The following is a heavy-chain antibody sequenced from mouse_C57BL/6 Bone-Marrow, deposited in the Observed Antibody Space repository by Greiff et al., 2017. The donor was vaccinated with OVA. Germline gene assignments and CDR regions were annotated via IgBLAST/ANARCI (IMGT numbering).Heavy chain of an antibody. CDR1: GFSLTSYG. CDR2: IWSGGST. Sequence: VQLQQSGPGLVQPSQSLSITCTVSGFSLTSYGVHWVRQSPGKGLEWLGVIWSGGSTDYNAAFISRLSISKDNSKSQVFFKMNSLQADDTAIYYCARRDGYYESFAYWGQGTLVTVSA. J-gene: IGHJ3*01. CDR3: ARRDGYYESFAY. V-gene: IGHV2-2*01. D-gene: IGHD2-3*01.